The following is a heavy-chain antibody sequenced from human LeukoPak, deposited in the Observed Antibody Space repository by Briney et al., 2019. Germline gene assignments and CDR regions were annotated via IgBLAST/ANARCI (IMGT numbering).Heavy chain of an antibody. CDR3: AKGGLWYGDYYGMDV. V-gene: IGHV3-23*01. CDR2: ISGSGGST. D-gene: IGHD2-21*01. Sequence: GGSLRLSCAASGFTFSSYTMSWVRQAPGKGLEWVSAISGSGGSTYYADSVKGRFTISRDNAKNTLYLQMNSLRAEDTAVYYCAKGGLWYGDYYGMDVWGQGTTVTVS. J-gene: IGHJ6*02. CDR1: GFTFSSYT.